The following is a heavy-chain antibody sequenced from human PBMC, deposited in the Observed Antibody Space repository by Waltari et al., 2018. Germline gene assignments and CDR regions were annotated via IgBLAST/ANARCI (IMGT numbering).Heavy chain of an antibody. CDR3: ARSGITIFWGFDY. Sequence: EVQLVQSGAEVKKPGATVKISCKVSGYTFTDYYMHWVQQAPGKGLEWMGLGEPEDGETIYAEKCQGRVTRTADTSTDTAYMELSSLRSEDTAVYYCARSGITIFWGFDYWGQGTLVTVSS. CDR2: GEPEDGET. D-gene: IGHD3-9*01. V-gene: IGHV1-69-2*01. CDR1: GYTFTDYY. J-gene: IGHJ4*02.